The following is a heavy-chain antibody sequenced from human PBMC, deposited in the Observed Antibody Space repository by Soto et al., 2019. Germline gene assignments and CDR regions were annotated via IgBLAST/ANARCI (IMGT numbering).Heavy chain of an antibody. Sequence: QVQLVESAGCVVQPGRSLRLSCAASGFTFNSYTMHWVRQAPGKGLEWVSVTSYDGSNKYYADSVKGRFSISRDNSKNTLYLQMNSLRAEDTAVYYCARDRYSGGRGGDLDYWGQGTLVTVSS. D-gene: IGHD6-19*01. CDR1: GFTFNSYT. V-gene: IGHV3-30*14. J-gene: IGHJ4*02. CDR3: ARDRYSGGRGGDLDY. CDR2: TSYDGSNK.